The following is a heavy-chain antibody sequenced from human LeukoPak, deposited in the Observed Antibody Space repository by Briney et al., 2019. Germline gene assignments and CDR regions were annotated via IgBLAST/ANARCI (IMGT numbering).Heavy chain of an antibody. J-gene: IGHJ6*02. Sequence: PSETLSLTCTVSGGSISSSSYYWGWIRQPPGKGLEWIGSIYYSGSTYYNPSLKSRVTISVDTSKNQFSLKLSSVTAADTAVYYCARRSVVGRYYYYGMDVWGQGTTVTVSS. V-gene: IGHV4-39*01. CDR3: ARRSVVGRYYYYGMDV. D-gene: IGHD2-15*01. CDR2: IYYSGST. CDR1: GGSISSSSYY.